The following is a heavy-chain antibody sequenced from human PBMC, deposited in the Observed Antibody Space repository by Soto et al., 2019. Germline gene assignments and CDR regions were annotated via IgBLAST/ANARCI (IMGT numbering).Heavy chain of an antibody. D-gene: IGHD1-26*01. CDR3: ARDWGLVRWDPLSHPGYYYYGMDV. CDR1: GGSISSSNW. Sequence: QVQLQESGPGLVKPSGTLSLTSAVSGGSISSSNWWSWVRQPPGKGLAWIGEIYHSGSTNYNPSLKSRVTIPVDKSKNQFSLKLSSVTAADTAVYYCARDWGLVRWDPLSHPGYYYYGMDVWGQGTTVTVSS. V-gene: IGHV4-4*02. CDR2: IYHSGST. J-gene: IGHJ6*02.